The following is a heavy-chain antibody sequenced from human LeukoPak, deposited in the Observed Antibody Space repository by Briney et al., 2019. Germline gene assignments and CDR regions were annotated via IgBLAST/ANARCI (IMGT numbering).Heavy chain of an antibody. J-gene: IGHJ2*01. Sequence: ASETLSLTCAVSGYSISSGYYWGWTRQPPGKGLEWIGSIYHSGSTYYNPFLKSRVTISVDTSKNQFSLKLSSVTAADTAVYYCARLSRDGYNKRDFDLWGRGTLITVSS. CDR2: IYHSGST. CDR3: ARLSRDGYNKRDFDL. V-gene: IGHV4-38-2*01. D-gene: IGHD5-24*01. CDR1: GYSISSGYY.